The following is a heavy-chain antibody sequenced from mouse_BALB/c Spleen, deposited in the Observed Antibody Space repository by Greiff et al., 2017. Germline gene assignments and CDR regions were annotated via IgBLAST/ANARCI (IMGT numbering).Heavy chain of an antibody. CDR2: ISDGGSYT. V-gene: IGHV5-4*02. D-gene: IGHD2-1*01. CDR3: ARDPHGNYEWFAY. Sequence: EVKVVESGGGLVKPGGSLKLSCAASGFTFSDYYMYWVRQTPEKRLEWVATISDGGSYTYYPDSVKGRFTISRDNAKNNLYLQMSSLKSEDTAMYYCARDPHGNYEWFAYWGQGTLVTVSA. CDR1: GFTFSDYY. J-gene: IGHJ3*01.